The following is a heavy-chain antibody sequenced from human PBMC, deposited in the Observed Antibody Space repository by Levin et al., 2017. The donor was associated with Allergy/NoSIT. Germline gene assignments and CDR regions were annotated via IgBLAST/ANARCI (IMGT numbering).Heavy chain of an antibody. CDR2: INHSGSS. CDR3: ARRARGYTYASGMDV. J-gene: IGHJ6*02. Sequence: PSETLSLTCAVYGRSFSGYYWSWIRQPPGKGLEWIGEINHSGSSNYNPSLKSRVTISVDTSKTHFSLRLSSVTAADTAVYYCARRARGYTYASGMDVWGQGTTVTVSS. V-gene: IGHV4-34*01. CDR1: GRSFSGYY. D-gene: IGHD5-18*01.